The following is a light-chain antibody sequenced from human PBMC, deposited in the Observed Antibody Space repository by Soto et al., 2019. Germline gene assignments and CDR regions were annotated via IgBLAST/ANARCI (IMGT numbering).Light chain of an antibody. CDR2: GAS. J-gene: IGKJ4*01. V-gene: IGKV3-15*01. Sequence: EIVMTQSPATLSVSPGARVTLSCRASQSISSNVAWYQKKPGQAPRLLMYGASIRGLGVPATFSGSGSGTEFSLTISSLLAEDFAVYYCQQYDHWPPLTFGGGTKVESK. CDR1: QSISSN. CDR3: QQYDHWPPLT.